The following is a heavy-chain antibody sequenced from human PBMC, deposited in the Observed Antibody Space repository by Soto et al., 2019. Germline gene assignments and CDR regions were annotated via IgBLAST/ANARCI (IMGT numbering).Heavy chain of an antibody. D-gene: IGHD2-8*01. CDR3: ARDRFHILHCTNGVCNSDY. J-gene: IGHJ4*02. CDR1: GYTFTSYG. V-gene: IGHV1-18*01. CDR2: ISAYNGNT. Sequence: QVQLVQSGAEVKKPGASVKVSCKASGYTFTSYGISWVRQAPGQGLEWMGWISAYNGNTNYAQKLQGRVTMTTDTSTSTAYMELRSLRSDDTAVYYCARDRFHILHCTNGVCNSDYWGQGTLVTVSS.